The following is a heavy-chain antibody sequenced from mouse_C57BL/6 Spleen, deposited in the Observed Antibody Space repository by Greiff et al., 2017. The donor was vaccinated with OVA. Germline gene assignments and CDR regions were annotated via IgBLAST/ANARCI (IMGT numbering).Heavy chain of an antibody. Sequence: QVQLQQPGAELVKPGASVKMSCKASGYTFTSYWITWVKQRPGQGLEWIGDIYPGSGSTNYNEKFKSKATLTVDTSSSTAYMQLSSLTSEDSAVYYCARWDYYGSRGAMDYWGQGTSVTVSS. V-gene: IGHV1-55*01. CDR2: IYPGSGST. CDR1: GYTFTSYW. D-gene: IGHD1-1*01. CDR3: ARWDYYGSRGAMDY. J-gene: IGHJ4*01.